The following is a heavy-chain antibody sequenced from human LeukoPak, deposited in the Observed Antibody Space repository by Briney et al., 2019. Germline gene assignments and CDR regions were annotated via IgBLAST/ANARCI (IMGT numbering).Heavy chain of an antibody. Sequence: GGSLRLSCAASGFTVSSNYMSWVRQAPGKGLEWVSVIYSGGSTYYADSVKGRFTIFRDNSKNTLYLQMNSLRAEDTAVYYCARADYYYGMDVWGKGTTVTVSS. J-gene: IGHJ6*04. V-gene: IGHV3-53*01. CDR3: ARADYYYGMDV. CDR1: GFTVSSNY. CDR2: IYSGGST.